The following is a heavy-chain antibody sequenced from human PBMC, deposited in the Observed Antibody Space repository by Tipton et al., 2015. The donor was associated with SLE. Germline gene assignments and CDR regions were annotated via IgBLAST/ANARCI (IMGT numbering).Heavy chain of an antibody. CDR1: GCSISSSYY. CDR2: IYHSVDT. CDR3: VGQVEVVNGRRFGY. D-gene: IGHD2-21*01. J-gene: IGHJ4*02. Sequence: TLSLTCAVSGCSISSSYYWGWVRQPPGKGLEWVGNIYHSVDTSYNPSLKSRATISVDTSKNQFSLKLRSVTAADTAVYYCVGQVEVVNGRRFGYWGQGTLVPVSS. V-gene: IGHV4-38-2*01.